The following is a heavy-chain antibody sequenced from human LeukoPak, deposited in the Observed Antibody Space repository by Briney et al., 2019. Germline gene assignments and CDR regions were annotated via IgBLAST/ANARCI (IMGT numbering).Heavy chain of an antibody. Sequence: GGSLRLSCTASGFTFSRYEMHWVRHVIGKGLEWVSAIGITDKTYYLAPVEGRFTISRENAKNSVYLQMNSLRAEDTAVYYCARDLGTGTAYTNRFDLWGQGTLVTDSS. D-gene: IGHD2-21*02. CDR2: IGITDKT. CDR3: ARDLGTGTAYTNRFDL. V-gene: IGHV3-13*01. J-gene: IGHJ5*02. CDR1: GFTFSRYE.